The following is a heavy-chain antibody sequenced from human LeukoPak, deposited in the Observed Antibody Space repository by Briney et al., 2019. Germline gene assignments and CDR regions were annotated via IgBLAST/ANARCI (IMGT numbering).Heavy chain of an antibody. CDR1: GFTFTSSA. D-gene: IGHD3-22*01. CDR3: ARDNYDSSGYYYVFDY. V-gene: IGHV1-58*02. Sequence: SVKVSCKASGFTFTSSAMQWVRQARGQRLEWIGWIVVGSGNTNYAQKFQERVTITRDMSTSTAYMELSSLRSEDTAVYYCARDNYDSSGYYYVFDYWGQGTLVTVSS. CDR2: IVVGSGNT. J-gene: IGHJ4*02.